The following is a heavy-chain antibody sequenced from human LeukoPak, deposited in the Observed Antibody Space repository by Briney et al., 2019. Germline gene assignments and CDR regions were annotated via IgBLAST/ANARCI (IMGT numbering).Heavy chain of an antibody. CDR2: IRYDGSNK. CDR3: AKVYVWNEYYFDY. D-gene: IGHD1-1*01. V-gene: IGHV3-30*02. Sequence: GGSLRLSCAASGFTFSSYGMHWLRQAPGQGLEWVAFIRYDGSNKYYADSVKGRFTISRDNSKNTLYLQMNSLRAEDTAVYYCAKVYVWNEYYFDYWGQGTLVTVSS. CDR1: GFTFSSYG. J-gene: IGHJ4*02.